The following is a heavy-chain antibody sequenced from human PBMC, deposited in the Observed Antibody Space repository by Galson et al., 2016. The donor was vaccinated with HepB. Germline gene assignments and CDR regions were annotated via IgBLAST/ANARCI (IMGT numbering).Heavy chain of an antibody. CDR3: VKEASQWLAPQLFDN. Sequence: SLRLSCAASGFTFKNFGMHWVRQAPGKGLEWVALISDDGNKRDQADSVKGRFTISRDNSRDTLYLQMSSVRYEDTAMYFCVKEASQWLAPQLFDNWGQGTLVTVSS. CDR2: ISDDGNKR. D-gene: IGHD6-19*01. CDR1: GFTFKNFG. V-gene: IGHV3-30*18. J-gene: IGHJ4*02.